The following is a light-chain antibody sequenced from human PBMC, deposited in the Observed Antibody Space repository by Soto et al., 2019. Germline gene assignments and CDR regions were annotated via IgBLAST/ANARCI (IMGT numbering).Light chain of an antibody. V-gene: IGLV2-8*01. CDR2: EVS. Sequence: QSALTQPPSASGSPGQSVTISCTGTSSDIGDYNFVSWYQQHPGKAPKVMIYEVSKRPSGVPDRFSGSKSGNTASLTVSGLQAEDEADYYCSSYAGSNNFVFGGGTKLTVL. CDR3: SSYAGSNNFV. J-gene: IGLJ2*01. CDR1: SSDIGDYNF.